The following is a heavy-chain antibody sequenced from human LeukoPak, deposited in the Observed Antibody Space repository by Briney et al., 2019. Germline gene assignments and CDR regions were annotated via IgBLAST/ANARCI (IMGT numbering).Heavy chain of an antibody. CDR2: IYYSGST. CDR3: ARGLEPTRVDY. D-gene: IGHD3-3*01. V-gene: IGHV4-59*01. CDR1: GGSISSNY. J-gene: IGHJ4*02. Sequence: SETLSLTCTVSGGSISSNYWSWIRQPPGKGLEWIGYIYYSGSTNYNPSLKSRVTISVDTSKNQFSLKLSSVTAADTAVYYCARGLEPTRVDYWGQGTLVTVSS.